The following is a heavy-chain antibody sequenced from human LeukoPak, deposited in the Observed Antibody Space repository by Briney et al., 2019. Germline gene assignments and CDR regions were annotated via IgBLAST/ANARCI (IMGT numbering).Heavy chain of an antibody. Sequence: GESLKISCKDSGYSFSNYWIGWVRQMPGKGLECMGIIYPGDSETKYSPSFQGQVTISADKSISTAYLQWSSLKASDTAMYYCAKGKHGLIADVWGQGTTVTVSS. CDR1: GYSFSNYW. CDR2: IYPGDSET. V-gene: IGHV5-51*01. J-gene: IGHJ6*02. CDR3: AKGKHGLIADV. D-gene: IGHD3-22*01.